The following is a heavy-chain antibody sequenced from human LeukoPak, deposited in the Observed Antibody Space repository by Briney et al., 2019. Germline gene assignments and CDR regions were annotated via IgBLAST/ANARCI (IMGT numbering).Heavy chain of an antibody. D-gene: IGHD5/OR15-5a*01. CDR2: IYSVDTR. CDR3: ARLESTEGTLY. V-gene: IGHV3-66*02. J-gene: IGHJ4*02. Sequence: GGSLRLSCEDSGVTVSSDYMSWVRQAPGKGLEWVSVIYSVDTRYYSDSATGRFTISRYTSKNTVFLQMNSLRAEDTAVYYCARLESTEGTLYWGQGTLVTVSS. CDR1: GVTVSSDY.